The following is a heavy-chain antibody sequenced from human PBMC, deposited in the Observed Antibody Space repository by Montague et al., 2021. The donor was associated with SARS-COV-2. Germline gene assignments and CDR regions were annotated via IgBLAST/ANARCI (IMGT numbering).Heavy chain of an antibody. V-gene: IGHV4-59*01. CDR2: TYYSGST. CDR3: ARVRGNTICGVVIISAFDI. Sequence: SETLSLTCTVSGGSISSYYWSWIRQPPGKGLEWIGYTYYSGSTNYNPSLKSRVTISVDTSKNQFSLKLSSVTAADTAVYYCARVRGNTICGVVIISAFDIWGQGTMVTVSS. CDR1: GGSISSYY. D-gene: IGHD3-3*01. J-gene: IGHJ3*02.